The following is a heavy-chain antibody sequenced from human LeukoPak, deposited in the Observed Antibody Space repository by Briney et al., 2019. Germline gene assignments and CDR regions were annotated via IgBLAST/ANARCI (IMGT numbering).Heavy chain of an antibody. CDR2: IIPIFGIA. CDR1: GGTFSSYA. V-gene: IGHV1-69*04. J-gene: IGHJ1*01. CDR3: ARCSSTSCYTRGGSAEHFQH. Sequence: SVKVSCKASGGTFSSYAISWVRQAPGQGLEWMGRIIPIFGIANYAQKFQGRVTITADKSTSTAYMELSSLRSEDTAVYYCARCSSTSCYTRGGSAEHFQHWGQGTLVTVSS. D-gene: IGHD2-2*02.